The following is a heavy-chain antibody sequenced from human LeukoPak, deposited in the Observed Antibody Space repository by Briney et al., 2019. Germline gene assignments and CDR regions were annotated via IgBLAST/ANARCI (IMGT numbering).Heavy chain of an antibody. Sequence: GGSLRLSCAASGFTFDGYAMHWVRQAPGKGLEWVSGISWNSGSLGYADSVKGRFTISRDNAKNSLYLQMNSLRAEDTALYYCAKDIRYYDSSGYWYYFDYWGQGTLVTVSS. J-gene: IGHJ4*02. D-gene: IGHD3-22*01. V-gene: IGHV3-9*01. CDR1: GFTFDGYA. CDR3: AKDIRYYDSSGYWYYFDY. CDR2: ISWNSGSL.